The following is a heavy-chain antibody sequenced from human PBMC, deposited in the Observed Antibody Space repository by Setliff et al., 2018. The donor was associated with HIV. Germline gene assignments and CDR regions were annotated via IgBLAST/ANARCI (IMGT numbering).Heavy chain of an antibody. CDR2: ISSSSSYT. J-gene: IGHJ4*02. D-gene: IGHD3-22*01. Sequence: TGGSLRLSCAASGFTFSDYYMSWIRQAPGKGLEWVSYISSSSSYTNYADSVKGRFTISRDNAKNSLYLQMNSLRAEDTAVYYCARDYYDSSGSFDYWGQGTLVTVSS. CDR1: GFTFSDYY. CDR3: ARDYYDSSGSFDY. V-gene: IGHV3-11*05.